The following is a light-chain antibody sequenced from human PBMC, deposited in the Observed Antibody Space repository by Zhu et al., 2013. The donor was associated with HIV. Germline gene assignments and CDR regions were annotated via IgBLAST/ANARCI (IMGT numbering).Light chain of an antibody. CDR3: QQRTHWPPMYS. CDR1: QSVSSSY. V-gene: IGKV3D-20*02. Sequence: EIVLTQSPGTLSLSPGERGTLSCRASQSVSSSYLAWYQQKPGQAPRLLIYGASNRATGIPDRFSGSGSGTDFTLTISRLEPEDFAVYYCQQRTHWPPMYSFGQGTKLEIK. J-gene: IGKJ2*03. CDR2: GAS.